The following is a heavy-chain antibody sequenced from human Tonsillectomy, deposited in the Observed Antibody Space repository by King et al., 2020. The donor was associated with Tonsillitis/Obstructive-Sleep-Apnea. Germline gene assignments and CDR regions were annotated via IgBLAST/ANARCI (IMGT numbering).Heavy chain of an antibody. Sequence: LQLQESGPGLVKPSETLSLTCTVSGGSISSSSYYWGWIRQPPGQGLEWIGSIYYSGSTYYNPSLKSRVTISVDTSKNQFSLKLNSVTAADTAVYYCARRRSRDYYMDVWGKGTTVTVSS. D-gene: IGHD1-14*01. V-gene: IGHV4-39*01. CDR2: IYYSGST. J-gene: IGHJ6*03. CDR1: GGSISSSSYY. CDR3: ARRRSRDYYMDV.